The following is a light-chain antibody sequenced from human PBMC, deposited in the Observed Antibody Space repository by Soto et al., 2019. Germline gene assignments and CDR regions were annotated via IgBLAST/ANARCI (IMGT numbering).Light chain of an antibody. V-gene: IGLV2-14*01. CDR2: DVS. CDR3: SSYTASDSWV. CDR1: SNDIGRYNY. J-gene: IGLJ3*02. Sequence: QSALTQPASVSVSPGQSIAISCTGTSNDIGRYNYVSWYQQHPGKAPKLMIYDVSNRPSGISDRFSGSKSGNTASLTISGLQAEDEADYYCSSYTASDSWVFGGGTKLTVL.